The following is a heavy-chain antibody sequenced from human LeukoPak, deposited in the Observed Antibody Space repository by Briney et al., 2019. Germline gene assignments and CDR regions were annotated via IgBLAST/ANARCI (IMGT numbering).Heavy chain of an antibody. Sequence: GGTLRLSCAASGFTFSNYGMNWVRQAPGKGREWVSGITGSGGNTYYADSVKGRFTISRDNSKNTLYLQMKSLRAEDTAVYYCAKGGGYEAQYYYYYLDVWGKGTTVTISS. CDR2: ITGSGGNT. D-gene: IGHD5-12*01. V-gene: IGHV3-23*01. CDR3: AKGGGYEAQYYYYYLDV. CDR1: GFTFSNYG. J-gene: IGHJ6*03.